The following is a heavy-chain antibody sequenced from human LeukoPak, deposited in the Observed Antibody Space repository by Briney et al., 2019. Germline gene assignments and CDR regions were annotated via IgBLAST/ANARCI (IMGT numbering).Heavy chain of an antibody. CDR3: ARVDGDHGGYFDL. CDR2: IYYSGST. D-gene: IGHD4-17*01. J-gene: IGHJ2*01. V-gene: IGHV4-31*03. Sequence: SETLSLTCTVSGGSISIGGYYWSWLRQHPGKGREWIGYIYYSGSTYYNPSLKSRVTISVDTSKNQFSLKLSSVTAADTAVYYCARVDGDHGGYFDLWGRGTLVTVSS. CDR1: GGSISIGGYY.